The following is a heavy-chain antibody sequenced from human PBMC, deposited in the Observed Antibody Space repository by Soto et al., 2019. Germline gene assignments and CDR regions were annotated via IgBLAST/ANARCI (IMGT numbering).Heavy chain of an antibody. CDR2: IIPIFGTA. V-gene: IGHV1-69*01. Sequence: QVQLVQSGAEVKKPGSSVKVSCKASGGIFSSYAISWVRQAPGQGLEWMGGIIPIFGTANYAQKFQGRVTITADESTSTAYMELSSLRSEDTAVYYCARAFLEYYYDSSGYQTRFDPWGQGTLVTVSS. D-gene: IGHD3-22*01. CDR1: GGIFSSYA. J-gene: IGHJ5*02. CDR3: ARAFLEYYYDSSGYQTRFDP.